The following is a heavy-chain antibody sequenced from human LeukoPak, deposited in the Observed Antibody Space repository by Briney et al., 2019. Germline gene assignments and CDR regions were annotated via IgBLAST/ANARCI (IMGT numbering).Heavy chain of an antibody. CDR2: IYYSGST. J-gene: IGHJ3*02. V-gene: IGHV4-59*01. CDR3: ARGGPPTRASI. D-gene: IGHD3/OR15-3a*01. CDR1: GGSIRSYY. Sequence: SETLSLTCIVSGGSIRSYYWSWIRQPPGMGLEWIGYIYYSGSTNYNPSLKSRVTISVDTSKNQFSLKLSSVTAADTAVYYCARGGPPTRASIWGQGTMVTVSS.